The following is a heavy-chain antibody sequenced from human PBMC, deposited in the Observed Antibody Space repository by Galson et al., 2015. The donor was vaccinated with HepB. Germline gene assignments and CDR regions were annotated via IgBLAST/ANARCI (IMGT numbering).Heavy chain of an antibody. J-gene: IGHJ6*01. CDR3: ARDGEADSSHYYYYGMDV. CDR1: GFTFDDYT. Sequence: SLRPSCAASGFTFDDYTMHWVRQAPGKGLEWVSLISWDGGSTYYADSVKGRFTISRDNSKNTLYLQMNSLRAEDTAVYYCARDGEADSSHYYYYGMDVWGQGTTVTVSS. D-gene: IGHD3-22*01. CDR2: ISWDGGST. V-gene: IGHV3-43*01.